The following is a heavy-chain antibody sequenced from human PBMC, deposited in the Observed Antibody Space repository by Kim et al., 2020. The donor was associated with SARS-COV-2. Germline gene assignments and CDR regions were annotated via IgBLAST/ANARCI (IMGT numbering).Heavy chain of an antibody. J-gene: IGHJ4*02. CDR1: GFTFSGSP. Sequence: GGSLRLSCAASGFTFSGSPIHWVRQAPGKGLEWVGRVRTRADNFATGYAASVKGRFTISRDDSKTTAFLQMNSLKTEDTAMYYCTRQPPGTGTKDYWGQGTLGTVSS. CDR2: VRTRADNFAT. D-gene: IGHD1-7*01. V-gene: IGHV3-73*01. CDR3: TRQPPGTGTKDY.